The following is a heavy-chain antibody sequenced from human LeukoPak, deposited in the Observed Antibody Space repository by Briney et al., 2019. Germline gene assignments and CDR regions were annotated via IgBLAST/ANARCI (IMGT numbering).Heavy chain of an antibody. D-gene: IGHD4-17*01. CDR2: ISYDGSNK. V-gene: IGHV3-30-3*01. CDR1: GFTFSSYA. J-gene: IGHJ4*02. CDR3: ARDRDYGDYCFDY. Sequence: GGSLRLSCAASGFTFSSYAMHWVRQAPGKGLEWVAVISYDGSNKYYADSMKGRFTISRDNAKNSLYLQMNSLRDEDTAVYYCARDRDYGDYCFDYWGQGTLVTVSS.